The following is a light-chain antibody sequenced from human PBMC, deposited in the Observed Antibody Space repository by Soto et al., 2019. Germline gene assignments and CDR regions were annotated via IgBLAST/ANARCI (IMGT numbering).Light chain of an antibody. Sequence: QSVLTQPASVSGSPGQSITISCTGTSSDVGTYNLVSWYQHHPGKGPKLMIYEGSKRPSGVSNRFSGSKSGNTASLTISGLQAEDEADYYCCSYAGSSTWVFGGGTKLTVL. J-gene: IGLJ3*02. CDR2: EGS. V-gene: IGLV2-23*01. CDR1: SSDVGTYNL. CDR3: CSYAGSSTWV.